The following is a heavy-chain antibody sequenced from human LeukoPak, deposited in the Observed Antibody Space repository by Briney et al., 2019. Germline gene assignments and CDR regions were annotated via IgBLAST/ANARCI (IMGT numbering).Heavy chain of an antibody. CDR1: GFTFSSYA. J-gene: IGHJ4*02. CDR3: AKYAAAAGRWYYFDY. V-gene: IGHV3-30-3*02. D-gene: IGHD6-13*01. Sequence: GGSLRLSCAASGFTFSSYAMHWVRQAPGKGLEWVAVISYDGSNKYYADSVKGRFTISRDNSKNTLYLQMNSLRAEDTAVYYCAKYAAAAGRWYYFDYWGQGTLVTVSS. CDR2: ISYDGSNK.